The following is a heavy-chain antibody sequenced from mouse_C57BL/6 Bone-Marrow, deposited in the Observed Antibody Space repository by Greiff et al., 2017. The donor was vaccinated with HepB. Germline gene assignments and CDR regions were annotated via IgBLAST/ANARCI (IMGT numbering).Heavy chain of an antibody. CDR2: ISSGGSYT. CDR1: GFTFSSYG. CDR3: ARQIETWFAY. V-gene: IGHV5-6*01. J-gene: IGHJ3*01. Sequence: EVQLVESGGDLVKPGGSLKLSCAASGFTFSSYGMSWVRQTPDKRLEWVATISSGGSYTYYPDSVKGRFTISRDNAKTTLYLQMSGLKSEDTAMYYCARQIETWFAYWGQGTLVTVSA.